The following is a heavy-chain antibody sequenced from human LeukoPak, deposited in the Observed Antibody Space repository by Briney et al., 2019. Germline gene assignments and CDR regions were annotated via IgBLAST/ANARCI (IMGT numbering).Heavy chain of an antibody. V-gene: IGHV4-34*01. D-gene: IGHD3-10*01. Sequence: SETLSLTCAVYGGSFSGYYWSWIRQPPGKGLEWIGSIYYSGSTYYNPSLKSRVTISVDTSKNQFSLKLSSVTAADTAVYYCARDRSDYYGSGSYSPDFDYWGQGTLVTVSS. CDR3: ARDRSDYYGSGSYSPDFDY. J-gene: IGHJ4*02. CDR2: IYYSGST. CDR1: GGSFSGYY.